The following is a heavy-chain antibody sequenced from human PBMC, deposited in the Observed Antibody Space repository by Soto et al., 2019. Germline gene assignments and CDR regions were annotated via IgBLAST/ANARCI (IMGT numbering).Heavy chain of an antibody. CDR3: ARAAGGFNWFDP. D-gene: IGHD6-13*01. J-gene: IGHJ5*02. CDR1: GDSVSSNSAA. Sequence: SPTLSLTCAIFGDSVSSNSAAWNWIRQSPSRGLEWLGRTYYRSKWYNDYAISVKSRIIINPEASKNHFSLQLNSVTPEDTAVYYCARAAGGFNWFDPWGQGTLVTVSS. V-gene: IGHV6-1*01. CDR2: TYYRSKWYN.